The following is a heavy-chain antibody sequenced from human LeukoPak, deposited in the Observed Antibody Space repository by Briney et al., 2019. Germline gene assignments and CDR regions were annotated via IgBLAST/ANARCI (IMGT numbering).Heavy chain of an antibody. CDR3: ARANDYAHDY. Sequence: GSLRLSCAASGFTFSSYWMSWVRQPPGKGLEWIGEINHSGSTNYNPSLKSRVTISVDTSKNQFSLKLSSVTAADTAVYYCARANDYAHDYWGQGTLVTVSS. J-gene: IGHJ4*02. CDR1: GFTFSSYW. V-gene: IGHV4-34*01. D-gene: IGHD4-17*01. CDR2: INHSGST.